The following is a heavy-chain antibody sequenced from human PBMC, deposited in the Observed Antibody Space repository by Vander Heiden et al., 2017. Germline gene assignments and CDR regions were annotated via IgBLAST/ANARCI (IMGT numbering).Heavy chain of an antibody. CDR1: GFTFSSYS. D-gene: IGHD5-12*01. J-gene: IGHJ3*02. V-gene: IGHV3-48*02. Sequence: EVQLEESGGGWVQPGGSLRLHCAASGFTFSSYSLNWVRQAPGKGLEWVSYMSSSSSTIYYSDTVKGRFTISRDNAKDSLFLQMNSLRDEDTGVYYCARVGSGYDLINDGFDIWGQGTMVTVSS. CDR3: ARVGSGYDLINDGFDI. CDR2: MSSSSSTI.